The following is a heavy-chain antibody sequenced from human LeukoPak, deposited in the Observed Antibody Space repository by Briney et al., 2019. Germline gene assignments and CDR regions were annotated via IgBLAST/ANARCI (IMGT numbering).Heavy chain of an antibody. CDR1: GFTFRTYG. V-gene: IGHV3-30*18. CDR2: ISYDGSNK. J-gene: IGHJ4*02. D-gene: IGHD2-2*01. CDR3: AKDLCSSTSCYSDY. Sequence: GGSLRLSCAASGFTFRTYGMHWVRQAPGKGLEWVAVISYDGSNKYYADSVKGRFTISRDNSKNTLYLQMNSLRVEDTAVYYCAKDLCSSTSCYSDYWGQGTLVTVSS.